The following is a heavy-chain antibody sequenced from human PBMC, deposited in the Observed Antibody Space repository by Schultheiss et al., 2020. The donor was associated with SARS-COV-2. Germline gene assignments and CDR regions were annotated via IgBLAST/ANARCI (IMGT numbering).Heavy chain of an antibody. Sequence: SETLSLTCTVSGGSISISSYYWGWIRQPPGKGLEWIGYIYYSGSTYYNPSLKSRVTISVDTSKNQFSLKLSSVTAADTAVYYCARGDRGLLVDYWGQGTLVTVSS. V-gene: IGHV4-39*07. CDR1: GGSISISSYY. D-gene: IGHD2-15*01. J-gene: IGHJ4*02. CDR2: IYYSGST. CDR3: ARGDRGLLVDY.